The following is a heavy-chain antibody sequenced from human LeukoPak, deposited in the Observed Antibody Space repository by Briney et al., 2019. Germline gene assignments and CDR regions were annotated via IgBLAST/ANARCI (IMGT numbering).Heavy chain of an antibody. CDR3: ARAVRGYSGYDYGY. D-gene: IGHD5-12*01. J-gene: IGHJ4*02. CDR1: GFTFSSYS. V-gene: IGHV3-21*01. CDR2: ISSSSSYI. Sequence: GGSLRLSCAASGFTFSSYSMNWVRQAPGKGLEWVSSISSSSSYIYYADSVKGRFTISRDNAKNSLYLQMNSLRAEDTAVYSCARAVRGYSGYDYGYWGQGTLVTVSS.